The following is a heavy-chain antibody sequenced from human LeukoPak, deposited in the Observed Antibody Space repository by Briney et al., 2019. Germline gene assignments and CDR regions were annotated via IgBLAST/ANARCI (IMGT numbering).Heavy chain of an antibody. CDR2: INHSGST. CDR3: ARVHAYYDFWSGYYPQRGYMDV. J-gene: IGHJ6*03. V-gene: IGHV4-34*01. Sequence: SETLSLTCAVYDGSFSGYYWSWIRQPPGKGLEWIGEINHSGSTNYNPSLKSRVTISVDTSKNQFSLKLSSVTAADTAVYYCARVHAYYDFWSGYYPQRGYMDVWGKGTTVTVSS. CDR1: DGSFSGYY. D-gene: IGHD3-3*01.